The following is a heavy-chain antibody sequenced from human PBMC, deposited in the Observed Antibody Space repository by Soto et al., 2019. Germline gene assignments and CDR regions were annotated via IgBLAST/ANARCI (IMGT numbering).Heavy chain of an antibody. CDR3: ASRYGSGSQMIDP. V-gene: IGHV4-39*01. CDR2: IYYSGST. J-gene: IGHJ5*02. Sequence: SETLSLTCTVSGGSISSSSYYWGWIRHPPGKGLEWIGEIYYSGSTYYNPSLKSRVTISVDTSKNQFSLKLSSVTAADTAMYYCASRYGSGSQMIDPWGQGILVTVSS. D-gene: IGHD3-10*01. CDR1: GGSISSSSYY.